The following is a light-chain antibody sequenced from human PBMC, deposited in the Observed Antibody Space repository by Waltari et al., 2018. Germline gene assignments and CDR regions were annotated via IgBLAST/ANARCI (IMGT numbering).Light chain of an antibody. Sequence: EIVMTQSPATLSVSPGERATLACRASQSVSSNLAWYQQKPVHAPRLLIYGASTRATGIPARFSGSGSGTEFTLTISSLQSEDFAVYYCQQYNNWPQTFGQGTKVEIK. CDR1: QSVSSN. V-gene: IGKV3-15*01. J-gene: IGKJ1*01. CDR2: GAS. CDR3: QQYNNWPQT.